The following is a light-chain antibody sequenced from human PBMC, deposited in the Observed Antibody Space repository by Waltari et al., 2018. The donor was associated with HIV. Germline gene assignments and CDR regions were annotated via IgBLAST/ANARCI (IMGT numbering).Light chain of an antibody. CDR2: EVN. J-gene: IGLJ3*02. V-gene: IGLV2-8*01. CDR1: SSDVGGSKS. CDR3: NSYAGSNNWV. Sequence: QSALTQPPSASGSPGQSVNIPCTGTSSDVGGSKSVSWYQHPPGKAPRLMIYEVNKRPSGVPDRFSVSQSASTASLTVSGLQADDEADYYCNSYAGSNNWVFGGGTKLPVL.